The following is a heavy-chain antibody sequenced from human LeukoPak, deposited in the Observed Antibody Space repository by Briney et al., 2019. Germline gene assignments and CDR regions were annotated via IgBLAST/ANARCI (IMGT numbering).Heavy chain of an antibody. J-gene: IGHJ5*02. Sequence: GGSLRLSCAASGFSFSFSNMNWVRQAPGKGLEWVSYISSTNGHTYYADSVDGRFTISRDTAKNSLYLQMNSLRVEDTAIYFCARDRDSSGLYGGADLWGQGVLVTVSA. D-gene: IGHD6-19*01. V-gene: IGHV3-21*03. CDR2: ISSTNGHT. CDR3: ARDRDSSGLYGGADL. CDR1: GFSFSFSN.